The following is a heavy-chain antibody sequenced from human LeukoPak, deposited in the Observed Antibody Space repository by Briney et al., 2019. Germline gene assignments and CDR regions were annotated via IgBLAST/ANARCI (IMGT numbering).Heavy chain of an antibody. CDR1: SGFFSGYY. J-gene: IGHJ4*02. CDR2: INHSGST. Sequence: SETLSLTCAVYSGFFSGYYWRWIRQPPGKGLEWIGEINHSGSTNYNPSLKSRVTISVDTSKNQFSQMLSSVTAADTAVYYCARGRNQLKYQLLRLKRYFDYWGQGTLVTDSS. CDR3: ARGRNQLKYQLLRLKRYFDY. D-gene: IGHD2-2*01. V-gene: IGHV4-34*01.